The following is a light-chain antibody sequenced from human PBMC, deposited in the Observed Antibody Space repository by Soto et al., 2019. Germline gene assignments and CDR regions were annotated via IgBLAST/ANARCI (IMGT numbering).Light chain of an antibody. CDR3: QQDGSSHLYT. V-gene: IGKV3-20*01. J-gene: IGKJ2*01. CDR2: GAS. Sequence: ERATLSCRASQGVICSYLAWYRKKSGQAPRLLLDGASSSPTGIPDRFSGSGSGTDFTLTISRLEPEDFAVYYYQQDGSSHLYTCGQGTEVDIK. CDR1: QGVICSY.